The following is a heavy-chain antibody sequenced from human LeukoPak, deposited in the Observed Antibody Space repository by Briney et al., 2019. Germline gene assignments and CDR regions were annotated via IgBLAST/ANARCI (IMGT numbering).Heavy chain of an antibody. D-gene: IGHD3-22*01. J-gene: IGHJ4*02. Sequence: GGSLRLSWAAPGFAFNTYSMSWVRQAPGRGLEEVSYISSSSTTISYADSVKGRFTISRDNAKNSLFLQMSSLRDEDTAVYYCARARTDYYKDYWGQGTLVTVSS. CDR1: GFAFNTYS. V-gene: IGHV3-48*02. CDR3: ARARTDYYKDY. CDR2: ISSSSTTI.